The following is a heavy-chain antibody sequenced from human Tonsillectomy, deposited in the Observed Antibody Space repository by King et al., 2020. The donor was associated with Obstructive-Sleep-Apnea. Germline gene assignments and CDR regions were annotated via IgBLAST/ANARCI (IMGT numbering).Heavy chain of an antibody. J-gene: IGHJ4*02. D-gene: IGHD3-22*01. CDR2: ISYDGTKK. CDR3: ARDSFEAYDNSGYYFDC. V-gene: IGHV3-30*04. Sequence: VQLVESGGGVVQPGKSLRLSCAASGFTFRNYAIHWVRQAPGKGLEWVAFISYDGTKKYYADSVKGRFTISRDNSKNTLYLQMNSLRTEDTSLYYCARDSFEAYDNSGYYFDCWGQGTLVAVSS. CDR1: GFTFRNYA.